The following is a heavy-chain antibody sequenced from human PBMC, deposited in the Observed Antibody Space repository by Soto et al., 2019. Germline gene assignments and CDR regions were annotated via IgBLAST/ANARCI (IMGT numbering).Heavy chain of an antibody. Sequence: PSETLSLTCAVSGGSISSGGYSWSWIRQPPGKGLEWIGYINHSGSTNYNPSLKSRVTISVDTSKNQFSLKLSSVTAADTAVYYCARRYGASFDYWGQGTLVTVSS. D-gene: IGHD4-17*01. CDR1: GGSISSGGYS. V-gene: IGHV4-30-2*02. CDR2: INHSGST. J-gene: IGHJ4*02. CDR3: ARRYGASFDY.